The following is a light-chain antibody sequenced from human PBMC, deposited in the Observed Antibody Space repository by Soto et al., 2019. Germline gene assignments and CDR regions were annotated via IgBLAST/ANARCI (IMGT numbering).Light chain of an antibody. Sequence: EIVLTQSPGTLSLSPGERATLSCRASQSVSSNFLAWYQQKPGQAPRLLIYAVSSRATGIPDRFSASGSGTDFTLTISRLEPEDFAVYYCQQYSSSPRTFGQGTKVEIK. V-gene: IGKV3-20*01. CDR1: QSVSSNF. J-gene: IGKJ1*01. CDR3: QQYSSSPRT. CDR2: AVS.